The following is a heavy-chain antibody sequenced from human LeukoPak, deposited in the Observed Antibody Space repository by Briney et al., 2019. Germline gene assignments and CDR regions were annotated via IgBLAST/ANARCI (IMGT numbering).Heavy chain of an antibody. CDR3: ARSSDFWSGYSPDY. CDR2: IYTSGST. Sequence: SETLSLTCTVSGGSISSGSYYWSWIRQPAGKGLEWIGRIYTSGSTNYNPSLKSRVTISVDTSKNQFSLKLSSVTAADTAVYYCARSSDFWSGYSPDYWGQGTLVTVSS. J-gene: IGHJ4*02. CDR1: GGSISSGSYY. D-gene: IGHD3-3*01. V-gene: IGHV4-61*02.